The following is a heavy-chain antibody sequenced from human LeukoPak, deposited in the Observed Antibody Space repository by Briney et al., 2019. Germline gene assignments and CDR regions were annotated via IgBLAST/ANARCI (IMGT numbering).Heavy chain of an antibody. D-gene: IGHD3-10*01. J-gene: IGHJ3*02. CDR2: INPSAGST. Sequence: ASVKVSCKASGYTFTSYYMHWVRQAPGQGLEWMGIINPSAGSTSYAQKFQGRVTMTRDTSTSTVYMELSSLRSEDTAVYYCARGTTMVRGVIIKFGAFDIWGQGTMVTVSS. V-gene: IGHV1-46*01. CDR3: ARGTTMVRGVIIKFGAFDI. CDR1: GYTFTSYY.